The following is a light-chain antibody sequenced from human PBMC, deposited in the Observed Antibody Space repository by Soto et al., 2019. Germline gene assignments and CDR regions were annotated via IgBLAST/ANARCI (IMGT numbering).Light chain of an antibody. CDR2: EVS. CDR3: TSYAGTYSFFYV. CDR1: SSDVGAYNY. J-gene: IGLJ1*01. V-gene: IGLV2-8*01. Sequence: QSVLTQPPSASGSPGQSVTISCTGTSSDVGAYNYVSWYQQLPGKAPKLIIYEVSKRPSGVPDRFSGSKSGNTASLTVSCLQAEYEADYYCTSYAGTYSFFYVFGTGTKVTVL.